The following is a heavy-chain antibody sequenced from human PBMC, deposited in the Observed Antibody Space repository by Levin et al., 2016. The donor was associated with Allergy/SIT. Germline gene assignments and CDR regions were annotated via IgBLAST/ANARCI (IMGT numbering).Heavy chain of an antibody. V-gene: IGHV4-59*01. CDR1: GASINNYY. CDR2: IYYTGTT. J-gene: IGHJ4*02. Sequence: SETLSLTCNVSGASINNYYWSWIRQSPGKGLEWLGYIYYTGTTNYNPSLQSRVTISIDPSETQFSLRLTSVTPADTGVYYCARDDYYSGAGTSSARIWGQGTLVTVSS. D-gene: IGHD3-10*01. CDR3: ARDDYYSGAGTSSARI.